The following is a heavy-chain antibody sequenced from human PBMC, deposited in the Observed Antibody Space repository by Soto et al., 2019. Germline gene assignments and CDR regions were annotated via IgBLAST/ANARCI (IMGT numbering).Heavy chain of an antibody. CDR2: IYESGST. D-gene: IGHD4-17*01. CDR1: GGSMSGHMSY. CDR3: AREIIPLTTDWYFDL. V-gene: IGHV4-30-4*01. J-gene: IGHJ2*01. Sequence: QVQLQESGPGLVKPSETLSLTCTVSGGSMSGHMSYWSWIRQPPGKGLEWIGYIYESGSTYYNPSLKSRVTITVDTSKQQFSLRLNSVTAADTAVYYCAREIIPLTTDWYFDLWGRGTLVTVSS.